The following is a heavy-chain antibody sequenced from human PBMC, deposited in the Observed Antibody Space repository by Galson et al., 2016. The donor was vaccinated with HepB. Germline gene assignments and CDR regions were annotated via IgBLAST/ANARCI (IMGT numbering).Heavy chain of an antibody. CDR1: GFSFSSHG. D-gene: IGHD1-26*01. CDR3: VRGSTVPDV. V-gene: IGHV3-33*01. Sequence: SLRLSCAASGFSFSSHGMNWVRQAPGKGLEWVAIIWYDGVNKNYAESVKGRFTISRDNSRSMLFLQMNSLKTEDTGVYYCVRGSTVPDVWGKGTTVTVSS. J-gene: IGHJ6*04. CDR2: IWYDGVNK.